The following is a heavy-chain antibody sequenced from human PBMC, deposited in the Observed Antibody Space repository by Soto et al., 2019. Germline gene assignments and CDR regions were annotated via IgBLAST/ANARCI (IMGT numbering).Heavy chain of an antibody. J-gene: IGHJ4*02. V-gene: IGHV1-2*04. CDR1: GYTFTGSY. D-gene: IGHD3-22*01. Sequence: ASVKVSCKASGYTFTGSYMHWVRQAPGQGLEWMGWINPNSGGTNYAQKFQGWVTMTRDTSISTAYMELSRLRSDDTAVYYCARDVSPYYYDSSGYLSYWGQGTLVTVSS. CDR3: ARDVSPYYYDSSGYLSY. CDR2: INPNSGGT.